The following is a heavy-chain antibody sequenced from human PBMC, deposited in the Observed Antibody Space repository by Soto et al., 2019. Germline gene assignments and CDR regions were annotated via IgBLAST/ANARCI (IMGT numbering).Heavy chain of an antibody. V-gene: IGHV5-51*01. Sequence: GESLKISCFGSGYTFNTYWIGWVRQMAGKGLEWMGIIYPGDFDTRYSQSFQGHVTMSVDKSINTAYLQWSSLETSDTAIYYCARLLGYSYGHQELFDYWGQGTPVTVSS. CDR1: GYTFNTYW. CDR2: IYPGDFDT. D-gene: IGHD5-18*01. J-gene: IGHJ4*02. CDR3: ARLLGYSYGHQELFDY.